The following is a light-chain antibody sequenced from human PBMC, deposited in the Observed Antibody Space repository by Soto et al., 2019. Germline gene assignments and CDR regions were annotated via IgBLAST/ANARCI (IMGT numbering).Light chain of an antibody. V-gene: IGKV3-15*01. CDR1: QSVSSN. CDR3: QQYNNWPGT. CDR2: GAS. Sequence: EIVMTQSPATLSVSPGERATLSCRASQSVSSNLAWYQQKPGQAPRLLIYGASTWATGIPARFSGSGSGTEFTLTISNLQSEDFAVYYCQQYNNWPGTFGQGTKVEIK. J-gene: IGKJ1*01.